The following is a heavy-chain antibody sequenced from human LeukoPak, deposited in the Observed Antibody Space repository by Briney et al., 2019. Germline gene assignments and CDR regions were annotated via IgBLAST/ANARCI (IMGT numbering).Heavy chain of an antibody. CDR1: GFTFSSYG. CDR3: AKSGVGEYYFDY. Sequence: PGRSLRLSCAASGFTFSSYGMHWVRRAPGKGLEWVAVIWYDGSNKYYADSVKGRFTISRDNSKNTLYLQMNSLRAEDTAVYYCAKSGVGEYYFDYWGQGTLVTVSS. CDR2: IWYDGSNK. V-gene: IGHV3-33*06. D-gene: IGHD3-16*01. J-gene: IGHJ4*02.